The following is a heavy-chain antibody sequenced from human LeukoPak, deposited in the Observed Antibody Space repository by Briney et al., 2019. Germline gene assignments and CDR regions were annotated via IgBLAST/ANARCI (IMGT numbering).Heavy chain of an antibody. CDR1: GFTFSGYS. Sequence: GGSLRLSCAASGFTFSGYSMNWVRQAPGKGLEWVSSISSSSSYIYYADSVKGRFTISRDNAKNSLYLQMNSLRAEDTAVYYCARDPVGAVALDFDYWGQGTLVTVSS. D-gene: IGHD6-19*01. J-gene: IGHJ4*02. CDR3: ARDPVGAVALDFDY. V-gene: IGHV3-21*01. CDR2: ISSSSSYI.